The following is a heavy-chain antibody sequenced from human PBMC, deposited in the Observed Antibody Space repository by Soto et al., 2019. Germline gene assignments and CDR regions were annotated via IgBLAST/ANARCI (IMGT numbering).Heavy chain of an antibody. J-gene: IGHJ4*02. CDR1: GYSFNRYG. Sequence: VQLVQSGPEVKEPGASVKVSCKTSGYSFNRYGITWVRQAPGQGLEWMGWISAHNGHMIYAQDFQGRVTMTTDTYTDTAYMEIRSLRSDDTAVYYCARDSQYYDSSGSDYWGQGTQVTVSS. CDR2: ISAHNGHM. V-gene: IGHV1-18*01. D-gene: IGHD3-22*01. CDR3: ARDSQYYDSSGSDY.